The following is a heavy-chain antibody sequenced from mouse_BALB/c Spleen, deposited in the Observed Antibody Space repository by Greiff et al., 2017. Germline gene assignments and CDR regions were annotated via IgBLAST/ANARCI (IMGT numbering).Heavy chain of an antibody. CDR3: VRQIYYYGSSYWFAY. CDR2: IRSKSNNYAT. CDR1: GFTFNTYA. V-gene: IGHV10-1*02. Sequence: LVVESGGGLVQPKGSLKLSCAASGFTFNTYAMNWVRQAPGKGLEWVARIRSKSNNYATYYADSVKDRFTISRDDSQSMLYLQMNNLKTEDTAMYYCVRQIYYYGSSYWFAYWGQGTLVTVSA. D-gene: IGHD1-1*01. J-gene: IGHJ3*01.